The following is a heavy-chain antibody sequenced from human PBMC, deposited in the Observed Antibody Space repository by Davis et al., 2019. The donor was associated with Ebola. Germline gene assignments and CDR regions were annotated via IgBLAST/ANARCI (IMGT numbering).Heavy chain of an antibody. CDR1: EFTFRSYW. CDR3: ARAGFGPPVWFDP. CDR2: INTDGRTT. V-gene: IGHV3-74*01. J-gene: IGHJ5*02. D-gene: IGHD3-16*01. Sequence: PGGSLRLSCVDSEFTFRSYWFHWVRQAPGKGLEWVSRINTDGRTTNYADSVKGRFTISRDTSKNTLYLQMHSLRAEDTALYYCARAGFGPPVWFDPWGQGTLVTVSS.